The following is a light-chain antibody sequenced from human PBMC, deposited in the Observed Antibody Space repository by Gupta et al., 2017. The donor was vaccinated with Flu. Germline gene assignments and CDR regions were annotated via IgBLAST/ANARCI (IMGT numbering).Light chain of an antibody. CDR2: EVS. Sequence: TGTSSDVGGYNYVSWYQQHPGKAPKLMIYEVSNRPSGVSNRFSGSKSGNTASLTISGLQAEDEADYYCSSYTSQRVFGGGTKLTVL. V-gene: IGLV2-14*01. J-gene: IGLJ3*02. CDR1: SSDVGGYNY. CDR3: SSYTSQRV.